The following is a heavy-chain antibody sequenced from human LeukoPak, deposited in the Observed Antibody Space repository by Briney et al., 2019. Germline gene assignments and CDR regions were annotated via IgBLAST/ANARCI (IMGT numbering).Heavy chain of an antibody. Sequence: GGSLRLSCAASGFTFSSYGMHWVRQAPGKGLEWVAVIWYDGSNKYYADSVKGRFTISRDNSKSTLYLQMNSLRAEDTAVYYCARDLRMGYGSGSYYPLSYWGQGTLVTVSS. CDR1: GFTFSSYG. CDR3: ARDLRMGYGSGSYYPLSY. J-gene: IGHJ4*02. CDR2: IWYDGSNK. V-gene: IGHV3-33*01. D-gene: IGHD3-10*01.